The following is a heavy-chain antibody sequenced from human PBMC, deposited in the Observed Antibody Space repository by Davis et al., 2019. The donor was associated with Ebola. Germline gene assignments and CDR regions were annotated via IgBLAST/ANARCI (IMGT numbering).Heavy chain of an antibody. CDR3: VRSLKTREFDS. Sequence: GESLKISCAASGFTLSDNYMDWVRQTPGKGLEWVARSRNKANSYTTEYAASVKGRFTISRDDSENSLSLQMNSLKTEDTAVYYCVRSLKTREFDSWGQGTLVTVSS. V-gene: IGHV3-72*01. CDR2: SRNKANSYTT. CDR1: GFTLSDNY. J-gene: IGHJ4*02. D-gene: IGHD2-21*01.